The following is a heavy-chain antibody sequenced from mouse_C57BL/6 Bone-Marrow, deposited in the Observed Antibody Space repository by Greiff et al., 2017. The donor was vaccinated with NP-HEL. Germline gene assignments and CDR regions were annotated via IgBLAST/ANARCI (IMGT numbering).Heavy chain of an antibody. CDR3: TTFYDGYAMDY. D-gene: IGHD2-12*01. CDR1: GFNIKDDY. CDR2: IDPENGDT. V-gene: IGHV14-4*01. Sequence: EVKLQESGAELVRPGASVKLSCTASGFNIKDDYMHWVKQRPEQGLEWIGWIDPENGDTEYASKFQGKATITADTSSNTAYLQLSSLTSEDTAVYYCTTFYDGYAMDYWGQGTSVTVSS. J-gene: IGHJ4*01.